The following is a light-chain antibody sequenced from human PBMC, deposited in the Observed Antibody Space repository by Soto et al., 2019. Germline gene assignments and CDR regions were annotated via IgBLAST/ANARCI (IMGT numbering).Light chain of an antibody. Sequence: EMTQSAWSLAASGGGGVPGAWGASQSISRYLNWYQQKTGKAPNLLIYVASSLQSEVPSRFSGSGYGTAFNLTITSLQTADFATYYCQQRYGTPMTFGQGTRLEIK. V-gene: IGKV1-39*01. J-gene: IGKJ5*01. CDR2: VAS. CDR3: QQRYGTPMT. CDR1: QSISRY.